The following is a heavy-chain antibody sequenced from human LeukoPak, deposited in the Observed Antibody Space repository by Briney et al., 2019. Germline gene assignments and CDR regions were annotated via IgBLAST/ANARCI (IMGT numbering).Heavy chain of an antibody. J-gene: IGHJ6*03. CDR1: GYTFNIYG. V-gene: IGHV1-46*02. CDR2: INPSGGST. CDR3: ARDYDSSGYYSYYYYMDV. Sequence: ASVKVSCKASGYTFNIYGISWVRQAPGQGLEWMGIINPSGGSTSYAQKFQGRVTMTRDTSTSTVYMELSSLRSEDTAVYYCARDYDSSGYYSYYYYMDVWGKGTTVTVSS. D-gene: IGHD3-22*01.